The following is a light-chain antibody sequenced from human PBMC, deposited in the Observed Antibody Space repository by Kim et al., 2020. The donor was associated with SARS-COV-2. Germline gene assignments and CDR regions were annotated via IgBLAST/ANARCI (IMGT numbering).Light chain of an antibody. CDR2: DAS. J-gene: IGKJ2*01. CDR1: QYISSS. CDR3: QQFETVPYT. V-gene: IGKV1-33*01. Sequence: SASVGDRVTISCQAGQYISSSLNWYQQRPGKAPKLLIFDASNLETGVPSRFSGRGSGTDFTFTISGLQPEDIATYYCQQFETVPYTFGQGTKLEI.